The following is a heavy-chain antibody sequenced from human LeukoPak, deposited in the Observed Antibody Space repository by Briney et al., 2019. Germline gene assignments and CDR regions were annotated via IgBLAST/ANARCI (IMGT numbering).Heavy chain of an antibody. Sequence: GRSLRLSCAASGFPFSSYAMHWVRQAPGKGLEWVALISFDGNNKYYADSVKGRFTISRDNSKNTLYLQMNSLRAEDTAVYYCAKDPIKFGDYGSGSYYGFDPWGQGTLVTVSS. CDR3: AKDPIKFGDYGSGSYYGFDP. CDR1: GFPFSSYA. D-gene: IGHD3-10*01. J-gene: IGHJ5*02. V-gene: IGHV3-30-3*01. CDR2: ISFDGNNK.